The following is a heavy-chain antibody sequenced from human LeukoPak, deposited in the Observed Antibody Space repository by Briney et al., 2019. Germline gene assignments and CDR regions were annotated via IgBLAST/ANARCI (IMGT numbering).Heavy chain of an antibody. Sequence: GGSLRLSCAASGVSFSSHAMHWVRQAPGKGLEWVAVISHDGSDRHYTDSVKGRFTISRDNSRNTLSLEMNSLITGDTAVYYCVREPGPGYFDYWGRGTLVTVSS. CDR3: VREPGPGYFDY. V-gene: IGHV3-30-3*01. CDR1: GVSFSSHA. CDR2: ISHDGSDR. J-gene: IGHJ4*02. D-gene: IGHD1-14*01.